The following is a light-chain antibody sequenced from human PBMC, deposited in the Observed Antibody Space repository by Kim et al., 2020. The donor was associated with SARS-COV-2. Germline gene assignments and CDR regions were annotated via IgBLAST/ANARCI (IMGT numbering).Light chain of an antibody. CDR2: KAS. J-gene: IGKJ1*01. V-gene: IGKV1-5*03. CDR1: QTINIW. Sequence: ASVGDRVTITCRASQTINIWSAWYQQKPGKAPKLLIYKASSLESGVPSRFSGSGSGTEFTLTISSLQPDDFATYYCQQYNTYPWTFGQGTKVDIK. CDR3: QQYNTYPWT.